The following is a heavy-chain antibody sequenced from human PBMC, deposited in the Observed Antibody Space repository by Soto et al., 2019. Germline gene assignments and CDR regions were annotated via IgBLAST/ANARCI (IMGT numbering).Heavy chain of an antibody. Sequence: SETLSLTCTVSGGSISSYYWSWIRQPPGKGLEWIGYIYYSGSTNYNPSLKSRVTISVDTSKNQFSLKLSSVTAADTAVYYCAIMTTVTKTHYYYMDVWGKGTTVTVSS. CDR1: GGSISSYY. V-gene: IGHV4-59*08. CDR2: IYYSGST. J-gene: IGHJ6*03. CDR3: AIMTTVTKTHYYYMDV. D-gene: IGHD4-17*01.